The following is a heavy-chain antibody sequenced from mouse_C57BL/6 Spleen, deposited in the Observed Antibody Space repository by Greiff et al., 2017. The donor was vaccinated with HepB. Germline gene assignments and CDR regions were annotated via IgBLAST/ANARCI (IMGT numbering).Heavy chain of an antibody. CDR2: ISSGSSTI. J-gene: IGHJ2*01. CDR1: GFTFSDYG. V-gene: IGHV5-17*01. D-gene: IGHD2-12*01. Sequence: EVKLMDSGGGLVKPGGSLKLSCAASGFTFSDYGMHWVRQAPEKGLEWVAYISSGSSTIYYADTVKGRFTISRDNAKNTLFLQMTSLRSEDTAMYYCARGPLYDSFDYWGQGTTLTVSS. CDR3: ARGPLYDSFDY.